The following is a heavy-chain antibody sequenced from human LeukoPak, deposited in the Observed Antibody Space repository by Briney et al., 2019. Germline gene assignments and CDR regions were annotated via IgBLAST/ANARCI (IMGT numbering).Heavy chain of an antibody. CDR2: ISYDGSNK. D-gene: IGHD6-19*01. CDR3: AREGAPYSSGWYPDY. V-gene: IGHV3-30*04. J-gene: IGHJ4*02. Sequence: GGSLRLSCAASGFTFSSYAMRWVRQAPGKGLEWVAVISYDGSNKYYADSVKGRFTISRDNSKNTLYLQMSSLRAEDTAVYYCAREGAPYSSGWYPDYWGQGTLVTVSS. CDR1: GFTFSSYA.